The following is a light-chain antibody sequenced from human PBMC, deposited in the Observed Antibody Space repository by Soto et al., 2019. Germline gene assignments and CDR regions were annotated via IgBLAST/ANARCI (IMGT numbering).Light chain of an antibody. CDR1: QSIHTW. Sequence: DFQMTQSPSTLSASVGDSVTITCRASQSIHTWLAWYQQKPGRTPKLLIYKASVLESGVPSRFSGSGSGTEFTLTINSLQPDDFATYYCQQYNSHPYTFGRGTKLQIK. CDR2: KAS. J-gene: IGKJ2*01. V-gene: IGKV1-5*03. CDR3: QQYNSHPYT.